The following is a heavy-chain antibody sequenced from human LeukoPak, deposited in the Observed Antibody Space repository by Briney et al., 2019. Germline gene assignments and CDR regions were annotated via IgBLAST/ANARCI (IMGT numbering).Heavy chain of an antibody. CDR2: VYYSGST. CDR1: GGSISSYY. CDR3: ARLISGSSLFYDY. J-gene: IGHJ4*02. V-gene: IGHV4-59*01. Sequence: PSETLSLTCTVSGGSISSYYWSWIRQPPGKGLKWIGYVYYSGSTNYNPSLKSRVTISVDTSKNQFSLKLSSVTAADTAVYYCARLISGSSLFYDYWGRGTLVTVSS. D-gene: IGHD3-10*01.